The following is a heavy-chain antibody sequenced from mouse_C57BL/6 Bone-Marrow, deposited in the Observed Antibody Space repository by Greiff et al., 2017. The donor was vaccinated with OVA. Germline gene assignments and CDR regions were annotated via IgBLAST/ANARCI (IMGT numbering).Heavy chain of an antibody. CDR2: INPNNGGT. D-gene: IGHD1-1*01. J-gene: IGHJ2*01. Sequence: EVKLKQSGPELVKPGASVKISCKASGYTFTDYYMNWVKQSHGKSLEWIGDINPNNGGTSYNQKFKGKATLTVDKSSSTAYMELRSLTSEDSAVYYCARSPYYYGSGFDYWGQGTTLTVSS. V-gene: IGHV1-26*01. CDR3: ARSPYYYGSGFDY. CDR1: GYTFTDYY.